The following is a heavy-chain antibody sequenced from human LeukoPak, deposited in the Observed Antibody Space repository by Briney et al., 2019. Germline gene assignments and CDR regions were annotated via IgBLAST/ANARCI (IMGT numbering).Heavy chain of an antibody. CDR1: GFIFSTYG. CDR3: ARGGVRGSYSSTLDY. V-gene: IGHV3-30*02. J-gene: IGHJ4*02. CDR2: IRNDGSDK. D-gene: IGHD6-13*01. Sequence: GGSLRLSCAASGFIFSTYGMHWVRQAPGKGLEWVAFIRNDGSDKYYAVSVKGRFTISRDNSKNTLYLQMNSLGAEDTAVYYCARGGVRGSYSSTLDYWGQGTLVTVSS.